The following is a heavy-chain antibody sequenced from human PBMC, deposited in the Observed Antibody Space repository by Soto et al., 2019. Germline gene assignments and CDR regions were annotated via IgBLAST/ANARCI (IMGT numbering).Heavy chain of an antibody. J-gene: IGHJ4*02. D-gene: IGHD1-26*01. Sequence: PGGSLRLSCAASGFTYTNYAMSWVRQAPGKGLQWVSAISGSGSSTYYADSVKGRFTISRDNSKNTLYLQMNGLTAEDPATYYCAKAVATTIDIDYWGQGALVTVSS. V-gene: IGHV3-23*01. CDR2: ISGSGSST. CDR1: GFTYTNYA. CDR3: AKAVATTIDIDY.